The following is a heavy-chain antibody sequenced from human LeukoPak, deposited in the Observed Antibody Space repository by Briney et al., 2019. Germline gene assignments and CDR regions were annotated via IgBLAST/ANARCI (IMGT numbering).Heavy chain of an antibody. Sequence: GGSLRLSCAASGFTFSSYEMNWVRQAPGKGLEWVANIKQDGSEKNYVDSVKGRFTISRDNAKNSLYLQMNSLRVEDTAVYYCAGGIAMVRGGDVWGQGTTVTVSS. J-gene: IGHJ6*02. CDR3: AGGIAMVRGGDV. CDR2: IKQDGSEK. D-gene: IGHD3-10*01. CDR1: GFTFSSYE. V-gene: IGHV3-7*01.